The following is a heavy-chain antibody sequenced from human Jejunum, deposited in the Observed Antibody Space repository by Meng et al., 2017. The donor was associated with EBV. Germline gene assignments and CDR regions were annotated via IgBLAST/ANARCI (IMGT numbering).Heavy chain of an antibody. D-gene: IGHD5-12*01. J-gene: IGHJ4*02. CDR2: IYWDDDK. V-gene: IGHV2-5*02. CDR1: GFSLTTSGVG. Sequence: ITLKGFCPTLVKPTQALTLTCTFSGFSLTTSGVGVGWIRQPPGKAPEWLALIYWDDDKRYSPSLKSRLTITKDTSKNQVVLTMTNMDPVDTGTYFCAHSPMRTSSSGYPRGFDYWGQGTLVTVSS. CDR3: AHSPMRTSSSGYPRGFDY.